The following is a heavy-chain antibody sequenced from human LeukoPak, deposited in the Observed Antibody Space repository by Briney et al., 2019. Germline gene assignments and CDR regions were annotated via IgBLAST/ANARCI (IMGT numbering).Heavy chain of an antibody. CDR1: GGSIPTKNFY. D-gene: IGHD2-2*01. J-gene: IGHJ5*02. CDR2: VFYSGRT. CDR3: ARHERCSSINCIYNWFDP. Sequence: SVTLSLTCTVSGGSIPTKNFYWGWIRQPPGKGLEWIGSVFYSGRTYYNPSLKSRVTIFVDPSKNQFSLNLRSVTAADTAVYYCARHERCSSINCIYNWFDPWGQGTLVIVSS. V-gene: IGHV4-39*01.